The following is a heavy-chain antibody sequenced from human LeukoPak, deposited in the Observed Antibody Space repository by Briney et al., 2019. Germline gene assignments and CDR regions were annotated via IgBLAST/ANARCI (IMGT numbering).Heavy chain of an antibody. CDR1: GGSISSYY. D-gene: IGHD6-6*01. CDR2: IYTSGST. Sequence: SETLSLTCTVSGGSISSYYWSWIRQPAGKGLEWIGRIYTSGSTNYNPPLKSRVTMSVDTSKNQLSLKLSSVTAADTAVYYCAREDIAARKDYFDYWGQGTLVTVSS. J-gene: IGHJ4*02. CDR3: AREDIAARKDYFDY. V-gene: IGHV4-4*07.